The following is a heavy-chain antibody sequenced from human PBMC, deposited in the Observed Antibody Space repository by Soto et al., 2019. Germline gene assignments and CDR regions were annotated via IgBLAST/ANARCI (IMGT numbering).Heavy chain of an antibody. D-gene: IGHD6-19*01. V-gene: IGHV3-21*01. CDR1: GVTFSSYS. J-gene: IGHJ4*02. Sequence: GESLRLSCAGSGVTFSSYSMNWVRQAPGKGLEWVSSISSSSSYIYYAYSVKGRFTISSDNAKNSLYLQMNSLRAEDTAVYYCVRDRSFSSGWSPFDYWGQGTLVTVSS. CDR2: ISSSSSYI. CDR3: VRDRSFSSGWSPFDY.